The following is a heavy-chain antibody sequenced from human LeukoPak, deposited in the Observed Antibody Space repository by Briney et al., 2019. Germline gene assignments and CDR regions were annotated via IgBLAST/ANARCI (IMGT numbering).Heavy chain of an antibody. CDR3: ARDCDSSSWYDVYFDY. Sequence: GGSLRLSCAASGFTFSSYAMHWVRQAPGKGLEWVAVISYDGSNKYYADSVKGRFTISRDNSKNTLYLQMNSLRAEDTAVYYCARDCDSSSWYDVYFDYWGQGTLVTVSS. CDR2: ISYDGSNK. J-gene: IGHJ4*02. V-gene: IGHV3-30-3*01. CDR1: GFTFSSYA. D-gene: IGHD6-13*01.